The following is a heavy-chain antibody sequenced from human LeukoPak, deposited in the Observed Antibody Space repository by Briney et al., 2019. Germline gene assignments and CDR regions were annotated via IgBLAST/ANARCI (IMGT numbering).Heavy chain of an antibody. J-gene: IGHJ4*02. CDR2: IYYSGST. V-gene: IGHV4-59*01. D-gene: IGHD1-1*01. Sequence: SETLSLTCTVSGGSISSYYWSWIRQPPGKGLEWIGYIYYSGSTNYNPSLKSRVTISVDTSKNQFSLKLSSVTAADTAVYYCARNNWNRPSDYWGQGTLVTVSS. CDR1: GGSISSYY. CDR3: ARNNWNRPSDY.